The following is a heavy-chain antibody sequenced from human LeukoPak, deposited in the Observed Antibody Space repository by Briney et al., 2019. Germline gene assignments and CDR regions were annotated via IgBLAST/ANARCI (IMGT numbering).Heavy chain of an antibody. CDR2: IYYSGST. CDR1: GGSISSYY. D-gene: IGHD6-19*01. CDR3: ARDDSSGFVLPNIGFDP. Sequence: SETLSLTCTVSGGSISSYYWSWIRQPPGKGLEWIGYIYYSGSTNYNPSLKSRVTISVDTSKNQFSLKLSSVTAADTAVYYCARDDSSGFVLPNIGFDPWGQGTLVTVSS. V-gene: IGHV4-59*01. J-gene: IGHJ5*02.